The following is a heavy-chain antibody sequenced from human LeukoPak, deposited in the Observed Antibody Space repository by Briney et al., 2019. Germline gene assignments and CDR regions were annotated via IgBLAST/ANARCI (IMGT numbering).Heavy chain of an antibody. D-gene: IGHD6-13*01. CDR2: INPSSGGT. Sequence: ASVKVSCKASGYTFTDYYMQWVRQAPGQGLEGMGWINPSSGGTNYAQKFQGRVTMTRDTSISTAYMDLSRLRSDDTAVYYCASGVSSSWYSDYWGQGTLVTVSS. J-gene: IGHJ4*02. CDR3: ASGVSSSWYSDY. V-gene: IGHV1-2*02. CDR1: GYTFTDYY.